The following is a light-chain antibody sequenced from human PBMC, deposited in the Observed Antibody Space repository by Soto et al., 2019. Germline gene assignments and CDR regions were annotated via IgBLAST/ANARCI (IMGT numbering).Light chain of an antibody. Sequence: DIQMTQSPSTLSGSVGDRVTITCRASQGISNYLAWYQQKPGKVPKILIYAASTLHSGVPSRFSGSGSGTDFTLTISRLQPEDVSTYYCQKYNSDPWTFGQGTKVDIK. CDR1: QGISNY. CDR2: AAS. CDR3: QKYNSDPWT. J-gene: IGKJ1*01. V-gene: IGKV1-27*01.